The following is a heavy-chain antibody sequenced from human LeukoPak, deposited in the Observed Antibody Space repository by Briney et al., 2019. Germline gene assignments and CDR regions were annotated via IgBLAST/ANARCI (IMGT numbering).Heavy chain of an antibody. D-gene: IGHD4-17*01. CDR1: GYTLTELS. J-gene: IGHJ4*01. V-gene: IGHV1-24*01. CDR2: FDPEDGET. CDR3: ATFGDYGDYPGYYFDY. Sequence: ASVKVSCKVSGYTLTELSMHWVRQAPGKGLEWMGGFDPEDGETIYAQKFQGRVTMTEDTSTDTAYMELSSLRSEDTAVYYCATFGDYGDYPGYYFDYWGQEPWSPSPQ.